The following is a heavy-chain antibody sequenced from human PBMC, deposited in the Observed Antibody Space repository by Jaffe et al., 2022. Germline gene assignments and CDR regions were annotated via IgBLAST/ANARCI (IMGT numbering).Heavy chain of an antibody. V-gene: IGHV1-2*06. CDR1: GYTFTGYY. J-gene: IGHJ3*02. CDR3: ARAYSSGWYRGAFDI. D-gene: IGHD6-19*01. Sequence: QVQLVQSGAEVKKPGASVKVSCKASGYTFTGYYMHWVRQAPGQGLEWMGRINPNSGGTNYAQKFQGRVTMTRDTSISTAYMELSRLRSDDTAVYYCARAYSSGWYRGAFDIWGQGTMVTVSS. CDR2: INPNSGGT.